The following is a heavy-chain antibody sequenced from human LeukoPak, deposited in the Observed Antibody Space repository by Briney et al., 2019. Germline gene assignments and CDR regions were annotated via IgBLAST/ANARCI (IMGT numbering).Heavy chain of an antibody. CDR2: IFSNGDT. CDR1: EFTVSRNC. Sequence: GGSLRLSCTASEFTVSRNCMLWVRQAPGLGLEWVSLIFSNGDTHYADSVKGRFTISRDTSKNTVSLQMNSLRVEDTAMYYCTRDQMNYWGQGTLVTVSS. J-gene: IGHJ4*02. V-gene: IGHV3-53*01. D-gene: IGHD5-24*01. CDR3: TRDQMNY.